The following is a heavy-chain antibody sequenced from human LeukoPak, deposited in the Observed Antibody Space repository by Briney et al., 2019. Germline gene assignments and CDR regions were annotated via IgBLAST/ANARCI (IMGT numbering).Heavy chain of an antibody. D-gene: IGHD1-1*01. CDR3: AHDSDSAWFDP. CDR2: IYYSGST. CDR1: GGSISSHY. V-gene: IGHV4-59*11. Sequence: SETLSLTCTVSGGSISSHYWSWIRQPPGKGLEWIGYIYYSGSTNYNPSLKSRVTISVDTSKNQFSLKLSSVTAADTAEYYCAHDSDSAWFDPWGQGTLVTVSS. J-gene: IGHJ5*02.